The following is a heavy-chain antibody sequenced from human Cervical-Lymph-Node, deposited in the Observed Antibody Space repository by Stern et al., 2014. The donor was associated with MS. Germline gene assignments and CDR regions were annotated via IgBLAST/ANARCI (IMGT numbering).Heavy chain of an antibody. CDR1: GFSFSRYA. CDR2: IWYDGSNP. V-gene: IGHV3-33*01. D-gene: IGHD6-13*01. Sequence: VRLVQSGGGVVPPGRSLRLSCAGAGFSFSRYAMHWVRQAPGKGLEWVALIWYDGSNPYYADSVTGRFTISRDNFKNTLYLQMNSLRAEDTAVYYCASAYSSSHYYFDYWGQGTLVTVSS. J-gene: IGHJ4*02. CDR3: ASAYSSSHYYFDY.